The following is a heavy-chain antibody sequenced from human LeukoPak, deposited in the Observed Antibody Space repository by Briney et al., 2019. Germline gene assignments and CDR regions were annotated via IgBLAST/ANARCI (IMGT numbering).Heavy chain of an antibody. D-gene: IGHD2-15*01. J-gene: IGHJ6*02. Sequence: ASVKVSCKASGYTFTSYGISWMRQAPGQGLEWMGWISAYNGNTNYAQKLQGRVTMTTDTSTSTAYMELRSLRSDDTAVYYCARYCSGGSCYPTYYYYGMDVWGQGTTVTVSS. CDR2: ISAYNGNT. V-gene: IGHV1-18*01. CDR1: GYTFTSYG. CDR3: ARYCSGGSCYPTYYYYGMDV.